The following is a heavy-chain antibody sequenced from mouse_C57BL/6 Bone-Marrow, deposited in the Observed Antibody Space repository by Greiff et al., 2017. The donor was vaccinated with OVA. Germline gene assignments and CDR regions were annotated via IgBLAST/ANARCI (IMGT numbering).Heavy chain of an antibody. D-gene: IGHD2-4*01. CDR1: GYTFTDYY. V-gene: IGHV1-26*01. CDR2: INPNNGGT. J-gene: IGHJ4*01. CDR3: ARWPYDYRYYYAMDY. Sequence: VQLQQSGPELVKPGASVKISCKASGYTFTDYYMNWVKQSHGKSLEWIGDINPNNGGTSYNQKFKGKATLTVDKSSSTAYMELRSLTSEDSAVYYCARWPYDYRYYYAMDYWGQGTSVTVSS.